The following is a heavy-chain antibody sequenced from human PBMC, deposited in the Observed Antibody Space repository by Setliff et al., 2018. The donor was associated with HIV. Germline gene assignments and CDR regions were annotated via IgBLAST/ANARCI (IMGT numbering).Heavy chain of an antibody. V-gene: IGHV4-39*01. J-gene: IGHJ5*02. Sequence: KPSETLSLTCTVSGDSITSNDYYWGWIRQPPGEGLEWIGIIHYNGRAYYDPSLKSRVTISVDSSLTQFSLKLRSVTASDSALYYCARYTSKVDWFDPWGQGALVTVSS. CDR2: IHYNGRA. CDR1: GDSITSNDYY. CDR3: ARYTSKVDWFDP. D-gene: IGHD2-2*02.